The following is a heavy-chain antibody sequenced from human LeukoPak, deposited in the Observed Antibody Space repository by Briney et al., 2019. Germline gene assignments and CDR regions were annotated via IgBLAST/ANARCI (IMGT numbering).Heavy chain of an antibody. D-gene: IGHD3-22*01. Sequence: PSETLSLTCAVYGGSFSGYYWSWIRQPPGKGLEWIGEINHSGSTNYNPPLKSRVTISVDTSKNQFSLKLSSVTAADTAVYYCARVTYYYDSSGYYYPTFFDYWGQGTLVTVSS. CDR3: ARVTYYYDSSGYYYPTFFDY. J-gene: IGHJ4*02. CDR2: INHSGST. V-gene: IGHV4-34*01. CDR1: GGSFSGYY.